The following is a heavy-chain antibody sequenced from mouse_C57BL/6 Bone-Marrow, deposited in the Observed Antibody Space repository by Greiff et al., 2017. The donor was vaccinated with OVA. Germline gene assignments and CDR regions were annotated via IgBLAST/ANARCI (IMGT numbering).Heavy chain of an antibody. CDR1: GYTFTSYW. J-gene: IGHJ2*01. V-gene: IGHV1-63*02. CDR2: IYPGGGYT. Sequence: QVQLQQSGAELVRPGTSVKMSCKASGYTFTSYWIDWVKQRPGQGLEWIGDIYPGGGYTNYNEKFKGKATLTADTSSSTAYMQLSSLTSEDSAVYDCARGYGSCDYDRDYWGQGTTVTVSA. D-gene: IGHD2-4*01. CDR3: ARGYGSCDYDRDY.